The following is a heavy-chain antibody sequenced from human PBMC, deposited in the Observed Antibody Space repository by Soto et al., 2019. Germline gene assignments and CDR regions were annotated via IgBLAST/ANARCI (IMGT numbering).Heavy chain of an antibody. CDR2: ITSSSSTV. D-gene: IGHD1-26*01. J-gene: IGHJ4*02. CDR1: GFTFSSHS. CDR3: ASSGSYRFDY. Sequence: GGSLRLSCAASGFTFSSHSMNWVRQAPGKGLELFSYITSSSSTVYDADSVKGRFTISRDNAKNSLYLQMNSLRDDDTAVYYCASSGSYRFDYWGQGTLVT. V-gene: IGHV3-48*02.